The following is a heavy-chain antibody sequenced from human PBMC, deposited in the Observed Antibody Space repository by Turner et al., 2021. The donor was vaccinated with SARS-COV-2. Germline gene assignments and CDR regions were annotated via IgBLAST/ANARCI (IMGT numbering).Heavy chain of an antibody. Sequence: QLQLQDSGPGLVKPSETLSLTCTVSVGSISSSPYYWGWIRQPPGKGLEWIGSIYYSGSTYYNPSLKSRVTISVDTSKNQFSMKLSAVTAADTAVYYCARRSEGYYGSGSHWFDPWGQGTLVTVSS. CDR3: ARRSEGYYGSGSHWFDP. J-gene: IGHJ5*02. CDR1: VGSISSSPYY. CDR2: IYYSGST. D-gene: IGHD3-10*01. V-gene: IGHV4-39*01.